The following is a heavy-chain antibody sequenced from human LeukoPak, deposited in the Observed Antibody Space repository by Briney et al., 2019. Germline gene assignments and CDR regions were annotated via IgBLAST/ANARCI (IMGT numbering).Heavy chain of an antibody. CDR3: ARYSSGPFDI. CDR2: IYYSGST. D-gene: IGHD6-19*01. CDR1: GGSISSSSYY. J-gene: IGHJ3*02. Sequence: SETLSLTCTVSGGSISSSSYYWGWIRQPPGKGLEWIGSIYYSGSTYYNPSLKSRVTITVDTSKNQFSLKLSSVTAADTAVYYCARYSSGPFDIWGQGTMVTVSS. V-gene: IGHV4-39*07.